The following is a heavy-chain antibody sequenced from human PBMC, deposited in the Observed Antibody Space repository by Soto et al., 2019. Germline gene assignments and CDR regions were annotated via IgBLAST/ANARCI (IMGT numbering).Heavy chain of an antibody. D-gene: IGHD2-2*01. CDR2: VYYSGRT. CDR1: GGSVSSGNYY. Sequence: PSETLSLTCTVSGGSVSSGNYYWSWIRQPPGKGLEWIGSVYYSGRTKHNPSLKRRVTISVDTSRNQFSLKVNSVTAADTAVYYCARDTVVVPALFDPWGQGTLVTVSS. V-gene: IGHV4-61*01. J-gene: IGHJ5*02. CDR3: ARDTVVVPALFDP.